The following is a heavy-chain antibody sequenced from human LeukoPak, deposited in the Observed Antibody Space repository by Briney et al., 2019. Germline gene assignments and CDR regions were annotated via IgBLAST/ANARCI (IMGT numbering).Heavy chain of an antibody. CDR3: ARTLGYSYGYFDY. CDR1: GFTVSNNY. V-gene: IGHV3-53*01. Sequence: GGSLRLSCAASGFTVSNNYMSWVRQAPGKGLEWVSVIYSGGSTYYADSVKGRFTISRDNSKNTLYLQMNSLRAEDTAVYYCARTLGYSYGYFDYWGQGTLVTVSS. CDR2: IYSGGST. D-gene: IGHD5-18*01. J-gene: IGHJ4*02.